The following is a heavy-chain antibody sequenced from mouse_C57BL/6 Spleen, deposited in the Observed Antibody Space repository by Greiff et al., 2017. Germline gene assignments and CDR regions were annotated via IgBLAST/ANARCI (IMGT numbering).Heavy chain of an antibody. CDR1: GYTFTSYW. V-gene: IGHV1-55*01. Sequence: VQLQQPGAELVKPGASVKMSCKASGYTFTSYWITWVKQRPGQGLEWIGDIYPGSGSNNYNEKFKSKATLTVDKSSSTAYMQLSSLTSEDSAVYYCARSTVVAFDYWGQGTTLTVSS. D-gene: IGHD1-1*01. CDR3: ARSTVVAFDY. J-gene: IGHJ2*01. CDR2: IYPGSGSN.